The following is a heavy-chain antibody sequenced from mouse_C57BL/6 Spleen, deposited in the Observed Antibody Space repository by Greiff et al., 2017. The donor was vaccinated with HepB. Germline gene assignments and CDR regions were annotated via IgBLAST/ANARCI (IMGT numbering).Heavy chain of an antibody. V-gene: IGHV1-26*01. Sequence: EVQLQQSGPELVKPGASVKISCKASGYTFTDYYMNWVKQSHGKSLEWIGDINPNNGGTSYNQKFKGKATLTVDKSSSTAYMELRSLTSEDSAVYYCASSGITTVVADYFDYWGQGTTLTVSS. CDR3: ASSGITTVVADYFDY. D-gene: IGHD1-1*01. J-gene: IGHJ2*01. CDR2: INPNNGGT. CDR1: GYTFTDYY.